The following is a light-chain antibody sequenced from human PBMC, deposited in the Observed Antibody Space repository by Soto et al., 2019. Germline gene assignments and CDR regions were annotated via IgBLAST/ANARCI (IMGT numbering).Light chain of an antibody. CDR3: QQFFNYPRT. Sequence: AIGMTQSPSSLSASTGDRVCITCRATEDIGRYLAWFQQIPGKAPKLLIYYASTLQTGVPSRFSGSGSGTDFTLTITNLQSEDFGTYYCQQFFNYPRTFGQGTKVDIK. V-gene: IGKV1-8*01. CDR1: EDIGRY. CDR2: YAS. J-gene: IGKJ1*01.